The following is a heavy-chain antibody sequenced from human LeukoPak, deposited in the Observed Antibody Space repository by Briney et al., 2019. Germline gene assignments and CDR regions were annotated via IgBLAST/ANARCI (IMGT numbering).Heavy chain of an antibody. J-gene: IGHJ4*02. CDR2: ISGSGANI. V-gene: IGHV3-23*01. CDR1: GFTFSSYA. Sequence: GGSLRLSCAASGFTFSSYAMTWVRQAPGKGLEWVSTISGSGANIYYADSVKGRFTISRDNSKNTLSLQMNSLRVEDTALYYCAKYSDSTGAHYFDYWGQGTLVTVSS. D-gene: IGHD2/OR15-2a*01. CDR3: AKYSDSTGAHYFDY.